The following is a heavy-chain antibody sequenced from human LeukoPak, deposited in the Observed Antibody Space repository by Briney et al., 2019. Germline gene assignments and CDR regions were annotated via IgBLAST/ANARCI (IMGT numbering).Heavy chain of an antibody. Sequence: GGSLRLSCAASAFTFSSYGMTWVRQAPGKGLEWVSAISANGVNTYYTNSVEGRFTISRDNSKNTLFLQMNSLRDEDTAVYYCAKGLAVVSLIDCWGQGTQVTVSS. V-gene: IGHV3-23*01. D-gene: IGHD4-23*01. CDR3: AKGLAVVSLIDC. CDR2: ISANGVNT. J-gene: IGHJ4*02. CDR1: AFTFSSYG.